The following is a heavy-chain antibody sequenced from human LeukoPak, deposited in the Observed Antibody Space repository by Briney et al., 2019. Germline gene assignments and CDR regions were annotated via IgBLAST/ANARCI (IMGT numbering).Heavy chain of an antibody. Sequence: PGGSLRLSCAASGFTFSTYAMSWVRHAPGEGLEWVSAISDSGGTTYYADSVKGRFTISRDNSKNTLYLQMNSLRGEDTAVYYCPKLNRGYCDSTACPNWFDPWGRGTLVTVSS. CDR2: ISDSGGTT. D-gene: IGHD3-22*01. CDR3: PKLNRGYCDSTACPNWFDP. V-gene: IGHV3-23*01. J-gene: IGHJ5*02. CDR1: GFTFSTYA.